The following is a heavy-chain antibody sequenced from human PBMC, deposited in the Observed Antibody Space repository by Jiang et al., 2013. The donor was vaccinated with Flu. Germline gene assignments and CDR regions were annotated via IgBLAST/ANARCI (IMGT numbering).Heavy chain of an antibody. Sequence: QPGGSLRLSCVASGFTFRSYAMNWVRQAPGKGLEWISYISSRSNTKYYTDFVKGRFTISRDNEKKSLYLQMNSLRAEDTAVYYCVREYDAFDMWGQGTVVTVSS. V-gene: IGHV3-48*01. CDR2: ISSRSNTK. CDR1: GFTFRSYA. J-gene: IGHJ3*02. CDR3: VREYDAFDM.